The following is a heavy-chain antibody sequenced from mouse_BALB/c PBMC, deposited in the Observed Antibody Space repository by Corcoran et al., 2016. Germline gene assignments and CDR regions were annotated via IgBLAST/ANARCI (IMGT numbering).Heavy chain of an antibody. D-gene: IGHD1-1*01. CDR2: IDPANGNT. J-gene: IGHJ4*01. V-gene: IGHV14-3*02. CDR1: GFNIKDTY. Sequence: EVQLQQSGAELVKPGASVKLSCTASGFNIKDTYMHWVKQRPEQGLEWIGRIDPANGNTKYDPKFQCKATITADTSSNTAYLQLSSLTSEDTAVYYCARSGYYGYAMDYWGQGTSVTISS. CDR3: ARSGYYGYAMDY.